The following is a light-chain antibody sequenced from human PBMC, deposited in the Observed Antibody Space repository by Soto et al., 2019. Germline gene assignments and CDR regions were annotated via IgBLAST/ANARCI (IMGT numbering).Light chain of an antibody. CDR1: QSVSSD. V-gene: IGKV3-15*01. CDR3: HQHKHWGT. J-gene: IGKJ1*01. CDR2: GAS. Sequence: EIVMTQSPATLSVSPGERATLSCRASQSVSSDLAWYHQKPGQAPRLLIYGASTRATGIPARFSGSGSGTEFNLTITSLQYEDLGGYYCHQHKHWGTVGQGTKVDI.